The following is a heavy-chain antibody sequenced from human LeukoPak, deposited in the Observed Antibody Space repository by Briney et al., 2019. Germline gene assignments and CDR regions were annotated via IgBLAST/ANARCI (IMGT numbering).Heavy chain of an antibody. Sequence: PGGSLRLSCAASGFTFSSYAMHWVRQAPGKGLEWVAVISYDGSNKYYADSVEGRFTISRDNSKNTLYLQMNSLRAEDTAVYYCARDDYYDSSGYAGYWGQGTLVTVSS. V-gene: IGHV3-30-3*01. J-gene: IGHJ4*02. CDR2: ISYDGSNK. CDR3: ARDDYYDSSGYAGY. D-gene: IGHD3-22*01. CDR1: GFTFSSYA.